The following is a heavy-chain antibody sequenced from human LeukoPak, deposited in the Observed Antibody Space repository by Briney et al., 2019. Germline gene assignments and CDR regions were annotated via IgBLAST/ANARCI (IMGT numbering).Heavy chain of an antibody. Sequence: GASVKVSCKASGYTFISYGISWVRQAPGQGLEWMGWISAYNGNTNYAQRLQGRVTMTTDTSTSTAYMELRSLRSDDTAVYYCAKQIAAAGAEVDYWGQGTLVTVSS. CDR1: GYTFISYG. D-gene: IGHD6-13*01. CDR2: ISAYNGNT. V-gene: IGHV1-18*01. CDR3: AKQIAAAGAEVDY. J-gene: IGHJ4*02.